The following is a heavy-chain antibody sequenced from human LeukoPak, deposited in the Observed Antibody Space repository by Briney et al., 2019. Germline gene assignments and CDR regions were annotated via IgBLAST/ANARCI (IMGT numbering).Heavy chain of an antibody. V-gene: IGHV4-59*08. CDR2: IYYSGTT. Sequence: SETLSLTCTVSGGSISSYYWSWIRQPPGKGLEWIGYIYYSGTTSYNPSLKSRVTISLDTSKKQFSLELSSVTAADTAVYYCARWQQWLGPIDYWGQGTLVTVSS. J-gene: IGHJ4*02. CDR1: GGSISSYY. CDR3: ARWQQWLGPIDY. D-gene: IGHD6-19*01.